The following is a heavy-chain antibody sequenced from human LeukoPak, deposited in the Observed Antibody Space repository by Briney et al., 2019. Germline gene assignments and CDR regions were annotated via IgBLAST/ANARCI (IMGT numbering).Heavy chain of an antibody. Sequence: PGGSLRLSCAASGFTFTNHAVSWVRQAPGKGLEWVSAEGSAGGTYYADSVKGRFTTSRDNSGKTMSLQMNRLRVEDTALYYCASRTWVGAGYYAFDIWGQGTMVTVSS. CDR1: GFTFTNHA. CDR2: EGSAGGT. J-gene: IGHJ3*02. CDR3: ASRTWVGAGYYAFDI. D-gene: IGHD1-26*01. V-gene: IGHV3-23*01.